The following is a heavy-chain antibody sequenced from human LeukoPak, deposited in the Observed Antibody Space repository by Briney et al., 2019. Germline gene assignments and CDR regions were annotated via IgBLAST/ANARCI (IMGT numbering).Heavy chain of an antibody. CDR1: GGSVNSGSYY. J-gene: IGHJ4*02. CDR2: IYYSGST. D-gene: IGHD3-10*01. CDR3: ARGGVMVRGGGFDY. Sequence: SETLSLTCTVSGGSVNSGSYYWTWIRQPPGKGLEWIGYIYYSGSTNYNPSLKSRVTISVDTSKNQFSLKLSSVTAADTAVYYCARGGVMVRGGGFDYWGQGTLVTVSS. V-gene: IGHV4-61*01.